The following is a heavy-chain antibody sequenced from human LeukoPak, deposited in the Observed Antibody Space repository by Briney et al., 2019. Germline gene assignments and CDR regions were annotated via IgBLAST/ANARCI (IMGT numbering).Heavy chain of an antibody. CDR3: ARESSGVEDYAFDI. J-gene: IGHJ3*02. Sequence: GGSLRLSCEASGFTVSSNFMSWVRQAPGKGLEWVSLIYGGGDKYYADSVSGRFTISRDNSKNTLYLQMNSLRAEDTAVYYCARESSGVEDYAFDIWGQGTMVTVSS. D-gene: IGHD5-24*01. CDR1: GFTVSSNF. CDR2: IYGGGDK. V-gene: IGHV3-53*01.